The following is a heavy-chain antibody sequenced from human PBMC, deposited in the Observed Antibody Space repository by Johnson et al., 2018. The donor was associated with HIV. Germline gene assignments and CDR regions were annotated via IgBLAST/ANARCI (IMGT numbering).Heavy chain of an antibody. D-gene: IGHD3-16*01. CDR3: AREGESLLDAFDI. V-gene: IGHV3-30*19. Sequence: QMQLVESGGGVVQPGRSLRLSCAASGFTFSSYGMHWVRQAPGKGLEWVASVSFDGSNKYYADSVKGRFTISRDNSKNTLYLQMISLRTEDTAVYYCAREGESLLDAFDIWGQGTMVTVSA. CDR2: VSFDGSNK. CDR1: GFTFSSYG. J-gene: IGHJ3*02.